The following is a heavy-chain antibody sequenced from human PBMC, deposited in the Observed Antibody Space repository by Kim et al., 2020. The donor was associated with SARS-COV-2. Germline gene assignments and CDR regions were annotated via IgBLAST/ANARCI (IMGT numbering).Heavy chain of an antibody. V-gene: IGHV1-24*01. Sequence: ASVKVSCKVSGHTLTYLSIHWVRQAPGKGLEWMGGFDPEDGKTVYAQKFQGRLTMTEDTSKDTAYLELSSLRSEDTAVYYCVTPKRRYCSSISCHWYNWFDPWGQGTLVTVS. D-gene: IGHD2-2*01. CDR1: GHTLTYLS. J-gene: IGHJ5*02. CDR3: VTPKRRYCSSISCHWYNWFDP. CDR2: FDPEDGKT.